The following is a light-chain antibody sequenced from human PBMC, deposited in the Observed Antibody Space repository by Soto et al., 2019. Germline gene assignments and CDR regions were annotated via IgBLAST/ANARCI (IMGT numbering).Light chain of an antibody. CDR1: QSFSTW. CDR2: KAS. J-gene: IGKJ4*01. V-gene: IGKV1-5*03. CDR3: QQTFSNLLS. Sequence: DIQMTQSPSTLSASVGDTVTITCRASQSFSTWLAWYQQKPGRAPKLLIYKASTLESGVPARFSGSGSGTEFTLTISSLQPEDVATYYCQQTFSNLLSFGGGTKVDIK.